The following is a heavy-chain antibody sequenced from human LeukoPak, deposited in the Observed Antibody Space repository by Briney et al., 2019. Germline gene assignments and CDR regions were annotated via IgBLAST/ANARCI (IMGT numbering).Heavy chain of an antibody. CDR2: INTNTGNP. CDR1: GYTFTSYA. Sequence: ASVKVSCKASGYTFTSYAMNWVRQAPGQGLEWMGWINTNTGNPTYAQGFTGRFVFSLDTSVSTAYLQISSLKAEDTAVYYCASAGAVAGPYYFDYWGQGTLVTVSS. D-gene: IGHD6-19*01. CDR3: ASAGAVAGPYYFDY. V-gene: IGHV7-4-1*02. J-gene: IGHJ4*02.